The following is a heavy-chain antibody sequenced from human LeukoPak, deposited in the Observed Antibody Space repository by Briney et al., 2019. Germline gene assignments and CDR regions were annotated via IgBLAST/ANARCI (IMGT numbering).Heavy chain of an antibody. V-gene: IGHV3-23*01. CDR1: GFTFSSYA. CDR3: AKEESGGSIATRGYFQH. Sequence: PGGSLRLSCAASGFTFSSYAMNWVRQAPGKGLEWVSAISGSGGSTYYADSVKGLFTISRDNSKNTLDLQMNTLRAEDTGVYYCAKEESGGSIATRGYFQHWGQGTLVTVSS. D-gene: IGHD2-15*01. CDR2: ISGSGGST. J-gene: IGHJ1*01.